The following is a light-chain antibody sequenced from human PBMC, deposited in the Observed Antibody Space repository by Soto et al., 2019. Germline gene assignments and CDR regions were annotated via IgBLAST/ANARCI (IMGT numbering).Light chain of an antibody. V-gene: IGKV3-20*01. CDR3: QVYSSSSST. J-gene: IGKJ5*01. Sequence: EIVATQSPGILSLSPGERATLSCRASQSVVSSYLAWYQQKPGQAPRRLIYGTSSRATGIPDRFSGSGSGTDFILTISRLEPEDFAVYYCQVYSSSSSTFGQGTRLEIK. CDR1: QSVVSSY. CDR2: GTS.